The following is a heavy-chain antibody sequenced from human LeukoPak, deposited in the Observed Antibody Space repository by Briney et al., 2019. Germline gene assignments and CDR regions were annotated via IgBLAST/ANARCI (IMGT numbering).Heavy chain of an antibody. CDR3: ARDPHDFWSGYAPDYFDY. D-gene: IGHD3-3*01. V-gene: IGHV3-33*01. J-gene: IGHJ4*02. Sequence: GGSLRLSCTASGFTSSTYGMHWVRQAPGKGLEWVALIWYDGSNKEYADSVKGRFTISRDNSKSTLYLQMNSLRAEDTAVYYCARDPHDFWSGYAPDYFDYWGQGTLVTVSS. CDR1: GFTSSTYG. CDR2: IWYDGSNK.